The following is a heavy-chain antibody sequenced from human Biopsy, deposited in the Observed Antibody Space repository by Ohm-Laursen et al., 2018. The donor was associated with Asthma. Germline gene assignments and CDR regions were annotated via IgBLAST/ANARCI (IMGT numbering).Heavy chain of an antibody. V-gene: IGHV1-69*13. J-gene: IGHJ4*02. CDR1: GGTFNTYV. D-gene: IGHD2-2*01. CDR3: ARKAGSCISRTCYSLDF. Sequence: SEKVSCKSLGGTFNTYVIGWGRLAPGQGIEWMGGTNSVFGTTTYPQKFQDRVTITADDSTSTVYMELSSLRSEDTAVYYCARKAGSCISRTCYSLDFWGQGTLVTVSS. CDR2: TNSVFGTT.